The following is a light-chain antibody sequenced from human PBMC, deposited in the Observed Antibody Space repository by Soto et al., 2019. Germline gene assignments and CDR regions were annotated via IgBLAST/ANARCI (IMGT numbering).Light chain of an antibody. J-gene: IGLJ2*01. CDR2: SND. Sequence: QSVLTQPPSASGTPGQRVTISCSGSSSNIGSYTVDWYQQLPGTAPKLLIYSNDLRPSGVPDRFAGSKSGTSASLAISGLQSEDEADYYCAVWDDSLNGVVFGGGTKLTVL. CDR1: SSNIGSYT. V-gene: IGLV1-44*01. CDR3: AVWDDSLNGVV.